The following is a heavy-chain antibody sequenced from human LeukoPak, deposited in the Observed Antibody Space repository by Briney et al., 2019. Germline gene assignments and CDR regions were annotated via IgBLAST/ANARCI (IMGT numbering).Heavy chain of an antibody. CDR1: GGSISSYY. CDR2: IYTSGST. V-gene: IGHV4-4*07. Sequence: PTETLSLTCTVSGGSISSYYWSWIRQPAGKGLEWIGRIYTSGSTNYNPSLKSRVTMSVDTSKNQFSLRLNSVTAADTAVYYCARGPNPMYSSSWYFDYWGQGTLVTVSS. D-gene: IGHD6-13*01. CDR3: ARGPNPMYSSSWYFDY. J-gene: IGHJ4*02.